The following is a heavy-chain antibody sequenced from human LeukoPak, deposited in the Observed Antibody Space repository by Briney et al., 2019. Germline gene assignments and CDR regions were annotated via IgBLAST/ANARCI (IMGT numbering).Heavy chain of an antibody. D-gene: IGHD1-26*01. CDR1: GFTFSSYA. CDR2: ISYDGSNK. J-gene: IGHJ5*02. CDR3: ARGSSGSYLRDNWFDP. V-gene: IGHV3-30-3*01. Sequence: PGGSLRLSCAASGFTFSSYAMHWVRQAPGKGLEWVAVISYDGSNKYYADSVKGRFTISRDNSKNTLYLQMNSLRAEDTAVYYCARGSSGSYLRDNWFDPWGQGTLVTVSS.